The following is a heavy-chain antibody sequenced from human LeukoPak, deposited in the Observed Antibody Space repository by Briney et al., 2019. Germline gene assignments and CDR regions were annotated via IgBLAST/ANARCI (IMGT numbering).Heavy chain of an antibody. CDR2: IIPIFGTA. CDR1: GGTFSSYA. J-gene: IGHJ5*02. D-gene: IGHD3-9*01. CDR3: ATTAPDYDILTGYAS. V-gene: IGHV1-69*06. Sequence: GASVKVSCKASGGTFSSYAISWVRQAPGQGLEWMGGIIPIFGTANYAQKFQGRVTITADKSTSTAYMELSSLRSEDTAVYYCATTAPDYDILTGYASWGQGTLVTVSS.